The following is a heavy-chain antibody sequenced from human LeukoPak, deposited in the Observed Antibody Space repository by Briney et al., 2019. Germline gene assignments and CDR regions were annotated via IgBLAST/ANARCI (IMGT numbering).Heavy chain of an antibody. Sequence: ASVKVSCKASGYTFTSYGISWVRQAPGQGLEWMGWISAYNGNTNYAQKLQGRVTMTTDTSTSTAYMELRSLRSDDTAVYYCARDLYYYDSSGYPLIDYWGQGTLVTVSS. D-gene: IGHD3-22*01. J-gene: IGHJ4*02. CDR2: ISAYNGNT. V-gene: IGHV1-18*01. CDR3: ARDLYYYDSSGYPLIDY. CDR1: GYTFTSYG.